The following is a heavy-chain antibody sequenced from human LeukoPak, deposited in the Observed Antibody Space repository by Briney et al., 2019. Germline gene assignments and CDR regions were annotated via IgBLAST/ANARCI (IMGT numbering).Heavy chain of an antibody. Sequence: GGSLRLSCAASGFTFSSYAMSWVRQAPGKGLEWVSGVGVDGARYYVDSVKGRFTVSRDTAKNTLYLQMSSLRAEDTAIYYCAKTQGYYDYWGQGTLVTVSS. CDR3: AKTQGYYDY. V-gene: IGHV3-23*01. D-gene: IGHD3-22*01. J-gene: IGHJ4*02. CDR2: VGVDGAR. CDR1: GFTFSSYA.